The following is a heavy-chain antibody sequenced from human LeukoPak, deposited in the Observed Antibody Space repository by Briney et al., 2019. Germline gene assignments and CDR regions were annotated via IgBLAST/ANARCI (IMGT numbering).Heavy chain of an antibody. CDR2: INYSGST. D-gene: IGHD2-21*02. V-gene: IGHV4-61*08. CDR3: ARMVVAAIPPYYYHGMDV. CDR1: GGSISSGGHF. Sequence: SRTLSLTCTVSGGSISSGGHFWNWIRQPPGKGLEWIGNINYSGSTKYNPSLQSRVTISVDTSKNQFSLNLTSVTAADTAVYYCARMVVAAIPPYYYHGMDVWGQGTTVTVSS. J-gene: IGHJ6*02.